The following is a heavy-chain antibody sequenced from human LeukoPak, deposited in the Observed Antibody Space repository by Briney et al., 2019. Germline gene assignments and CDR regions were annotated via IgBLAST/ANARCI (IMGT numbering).Heavy chain of an antibody. Sequence: PSETLSLTCTVSGGSISSNSYYWGWIRQPPGTGLEWIGSIYYSGSTYYNPSLKSRVTISVDTSKNQFSLKLSSVTAADTAVYYCARNPTSKTMSRDSFDIWGQGTFVTVSS. J-gene: IGHJ3*02. CDR3: ARNPTSKTMSRDSFDI. CDR2: IYYSGST. CDR1: GGSISSNSYY. D-gene: IGHD3-10*02. V-gene: IGHV4-39*01.